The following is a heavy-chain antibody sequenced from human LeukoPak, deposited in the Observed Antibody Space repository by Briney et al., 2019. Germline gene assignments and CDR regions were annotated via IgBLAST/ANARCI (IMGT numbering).Heavy chain of an antibody. V-gene: IGHV4-59*08. CDR1: GSISSYY. Sequence: SETLSLTCIVSGSISSYYWTWIRQPPGKGLEWIGHSYFTESPNYNPSLKSRVTISVDPPKDQFSLKLTSVTAADTAVYYCAGLRSTVAWASFDYWGQGILVTVSS. J-gene: IGHJ4*02. CDR2: SYFTESP. D-gene: IGHD4-23*01. CDR3: AGLRSTVAWASFDY.